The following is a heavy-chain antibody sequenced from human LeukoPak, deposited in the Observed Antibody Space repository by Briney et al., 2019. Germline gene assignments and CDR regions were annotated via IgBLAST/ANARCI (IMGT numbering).Heavy chain of an antibody. D-gene: IGHD3-3*01. CDR1: GYTFTGYY. CDR3: ARVGDFWSGYYQTYYYYMDV. V-gene: IGHV1-2*02. Sequence: ASVKVSCKASGYTFTGYYMHWVRQAPGQGLEWMGGINPNSGGTNYAQKFQGRVTMTRDTSISTAYMELSRLRSDDTAVYYCARVGDFWSGYYQTYYYYMDVWGKGTTVTVSS. CDR2: INPNSGGT. J-gene: IGHJ6*03.